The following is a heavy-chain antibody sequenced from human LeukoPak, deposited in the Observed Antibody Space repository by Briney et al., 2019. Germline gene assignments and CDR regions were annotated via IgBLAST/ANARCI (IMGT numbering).Heavy chain of an antibody. CDR2: IKSKTDDGTT. Sequence: GGSLRLSCAASGFTFSIAWMSWVRQVPGKGLEWVGRIKSKTDDGTTDYAAPVKGRFTISRDDSKNTLYLQMNSLKIEDTAVYYCTSDRNSPLDYWGQGTLVTVSS. CDR3: TSDRNSPLDY. CDR1: GFTFSIAW. V-gene: IGHV3-15*01. J-gene: IGHJ4*02.